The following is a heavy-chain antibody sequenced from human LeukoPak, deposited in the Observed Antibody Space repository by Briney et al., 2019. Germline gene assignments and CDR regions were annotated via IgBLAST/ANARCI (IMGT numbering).Heavy chain of an antibody. Sequence: SETLSLTCTVSGGSISSYYWSWIRQPPGKGLEWIGYIHYSGGITYYNPSLKSRVTISVDTSKNQFSLKLSSVTAADTAVYYCARAGDTATAVDYWGQGTLVTVSS. V-gene: IGHV4-59*08. D-gene: IGHD5-18*01. CDR3: ARAGDTATAVDY. CDR2: IHYSGGIT. J-gene: IGHJ4*02. CDR1: GGSISSYY.